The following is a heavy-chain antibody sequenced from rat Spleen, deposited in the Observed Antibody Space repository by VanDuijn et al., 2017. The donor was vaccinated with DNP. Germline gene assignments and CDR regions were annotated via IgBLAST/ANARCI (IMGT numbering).Heavy chain of an antibody. D-gene: IGHD1-4*01. V-gene: IGHV5-7*01. CDR3: AGRPPPTRGPFDY. CDR2: ISYDGSDT. CDR1: RITFSDHN. Sequence: EVQLVESGGGLVQPGRSLKLSCAVSRITFSDHNMAWVRQAPKKGLEWVATISYDGSDTYYRDSVKGRFTISRDTAKSTLYLQMDSLRSEDTATYYCAGRPPPTRGPFDYWGQGVTVTVSS. J-gene: IGHJ2*01.